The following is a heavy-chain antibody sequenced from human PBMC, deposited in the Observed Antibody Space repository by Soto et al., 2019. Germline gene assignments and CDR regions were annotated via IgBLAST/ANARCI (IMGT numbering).Heavy chain of an antibody. J-gene: IGHJ5*02. CDR2: IIPIFGTA. CDR1: GGTFSSYA. CDR3: AREGVITASWFHNWFDP. V-gene: IGHV1-69*06. D-gene: IGHD3-22*01. Sequence: QVQLVQSGAEVKKPGSSVKVSCKASGGTFSSYAISWVRQAPGQGLEWMGGIIPIFGTANYAQKFQGRVTITADKSTSTAYMELSSLRSEDTAVYYCAREGVITASWFHNWFDPWGQGTLVTVSS.